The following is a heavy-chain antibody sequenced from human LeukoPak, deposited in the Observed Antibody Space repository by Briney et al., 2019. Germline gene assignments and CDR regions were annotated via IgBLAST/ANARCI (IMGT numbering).Heavy chain of an antibody. CDR3: ARGYYYQNYYFDY. CDR2: IYYSGST. J-gene: IGHJ4*02. CDR1: GGSISSYY. D-gene: IGHD5-12*01. V-gene: IGHV4-59*01. Sequence: QASETLSLTCTVSGGSISSYYWSWIRQPPGKGLEWIGYIYYSGSTNYNPSLKNRVTISVDTSKNQFSLKLTSVTAADTAVYYCARGYYYQNYYFDYWGQGTLVTVSS.